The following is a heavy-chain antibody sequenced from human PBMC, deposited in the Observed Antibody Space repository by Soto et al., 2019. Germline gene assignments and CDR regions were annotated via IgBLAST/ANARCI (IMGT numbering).Heavy chain of an antibody. D-gene: IGHD1-7*01. Sequence: SETLSLTCSVSGGSITSITNHYCSWIRQPPGKGLEWIGYISYSGHTSYNPSLKSRVILSVDTSKNQVSLNLASVTAADTAVYYCATQGFGTLHGLVDVWGQGTTVS. J-gene: IGHJ6*02. CDR1: GGSITSITNHY. V-gene: IGHV4-59*08. CDR2: ISYSGHT. CDR3: ATQGFGTLHGLVDV.